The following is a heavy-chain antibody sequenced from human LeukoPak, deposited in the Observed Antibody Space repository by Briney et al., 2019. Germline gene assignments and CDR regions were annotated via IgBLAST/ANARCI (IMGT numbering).Heavy chain of an antibody. CDR2: IYTSGST. Sequence: SETLSLTCTVSGGSISSGSYYWSWIRQPAGKGLEWIGRIYTSGSTNYNPSLKSRVTISVDTSKNQFSLKLSSVTAADTAVYYCARSVVAEGNWFDPWGQGTLVTVSS. V-gene: IGHV4-61*02. D-gene: IGHD2-21*01. J-gene: IGHJ5*02. CDR1: GGSISSGSYY. CDR3: ARSVVAEGNWFDP.